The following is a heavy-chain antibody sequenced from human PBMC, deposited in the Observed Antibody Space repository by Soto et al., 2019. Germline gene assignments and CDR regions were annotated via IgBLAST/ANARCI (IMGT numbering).Heavy chain of an antibody. V-gene: IGHV3-23*01. CDR1: GFSFSAYA. D-gene: IGHD1-1*01. CDR2: VSPSGGSA. CDR3: AKNPPALDYYYYGMDV. Sequence: EVQLLETGGGLVQPGGSLRLSCTASGFSFSAYAMTWVRQAPGKGLDWVSAVSPSGGSAQYAESVKGRSTISRDNSKNTLYLQLNSLTAEDTAVYYCAKNPPALDYYYYGMDVWGQGTTVTVSS. J-gene: IGHJ6*02.